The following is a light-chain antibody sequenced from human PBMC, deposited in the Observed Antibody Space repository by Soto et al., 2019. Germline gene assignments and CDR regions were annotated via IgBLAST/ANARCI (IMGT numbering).Light chain of an antibody. CDR2: DAS. Sequence: EIVLTQSPATLSLSPGERATLSCGASQSVSNNYLAWYQQKPGLAPRLLIYDASNMATGIPDRFSGSGSGTDFILTISRLEPEDFEVYYFQQYGSSPRTFGQGTKVEIK. CDR1: QSVSNNY. J-gene: IGKJ1*01. CDR3: QQYGSSPRT. V-gene: IGKV3D-20*01.